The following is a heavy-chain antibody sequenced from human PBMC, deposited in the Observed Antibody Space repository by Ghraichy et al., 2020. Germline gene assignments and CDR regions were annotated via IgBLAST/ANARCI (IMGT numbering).Heavy chain of an antibody. CDR2: ITSSSRTI. CDR3: ARDQDGWQNGMDV. CDR1: GFIFSSYN. D-gene: IGHD5-24*01. Sequence: LSLTCAASGFIFSSYNMNWVRQAPGKGLEWVSYITSSSRTIYYADSVKGRFTISRDNAKNSLYLQMNSLRDEDTAGYYCARDQDGWQNGMDVWGQGTTVTVSS. J-gene: IGHJ6*02. V-gene: IGHV3-48*02.